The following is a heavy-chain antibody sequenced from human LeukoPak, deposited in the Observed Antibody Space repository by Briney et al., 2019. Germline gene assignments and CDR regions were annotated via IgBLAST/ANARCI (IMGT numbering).Heavy chain of an antibody. Sequence: SETLSLTCTVSGGSISSSSYYWGWIRQPPGKGLEWIGSIYCSGSTYYNPSLKSRVTISVDTSKNQFSLKLSSVTAADTAVYYCARPYSRIAAADDFDYWGQGTLVTVSS. J-gene: IGHJ4*02. CDR2: IYCSGST. D-gene: IGHD6-13*01. CDR3: ARPYSRIAAADDFDY. CDR1: GGSISSSSYY. V-gene: IGHV4-39*01.